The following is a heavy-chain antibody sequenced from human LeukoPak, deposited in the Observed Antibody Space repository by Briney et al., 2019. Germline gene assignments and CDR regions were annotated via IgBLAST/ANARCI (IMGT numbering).Heavy chain of an antibody. J-gene: IGHJ4*02. CDR1: GFTFSSYG. CDR3: ARDLGAQSYYDLWSGSSAYYFDY. D-gene: IGHD3-3*01. Sequence: GGSLRLSCAASGFTFSSYGMHWVRQAPGKGLEWVAFIRYVGNNKNYADSVKGRFTISRDNAKNSLYLQMNSLRAEDTAVYYCARDLGAQSYYDLWSGSSAYYFDYWGQGTLVTVSS. CDR2: IRYVGNNK. V-gene: IGHV3-30*02.